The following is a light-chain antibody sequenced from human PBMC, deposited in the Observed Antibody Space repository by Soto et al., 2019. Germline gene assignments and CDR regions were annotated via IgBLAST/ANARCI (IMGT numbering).Light chain of an antibody. V-gene: IGLV1-40*01. CDR2: GNN. J-gene: IGLJ1*01. CDR1: SSNIGSNYD. Sequence: QSVLTQPPSASGTPGQRVTIPCSGSSSNIGSNYDVHWYQQLPGTVPKLLFYGNNNRPSAVPDRFSASKSGTSASLAITGLHAEDVAYYYCQSFDSCLSRYVFGTGTKATVL. CDR3: QSFDSCLSRYV.